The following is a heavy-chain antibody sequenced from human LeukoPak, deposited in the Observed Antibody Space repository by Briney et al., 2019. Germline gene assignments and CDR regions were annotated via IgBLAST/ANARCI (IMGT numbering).Heavy chain of an antibody. Sequence: PGGSLRLSCAASGFTVSSNYMSWVRQAPGKGLEWVSVIYSGGSTYYADSVKGRFTISRDNSKNTLYLQMKSLRAEDTAVYYCARDHYDFWSGYSGVNWFDPWGQGTLVTVSS. CDR3: ARDHYDFWSGYSGVNWFDP. D-gene: IGHD3-3*01. V-gene: IGHV3-66*02. CDR2: IYSGGST. J-gene: IGHJ5*02. CDR1: GFTVSSNY.